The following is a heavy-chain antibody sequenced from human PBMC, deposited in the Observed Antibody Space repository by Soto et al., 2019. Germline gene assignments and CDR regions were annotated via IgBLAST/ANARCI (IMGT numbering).Heavy chain of an antibody. CDR2: TSNSGNSV. J-gene: IGHJ5*02. CDR1: GFTFNDFF. V-gene: IGHV3-11*01. Sequence: QVQLVESGGDLVKPGGSLRLSCAASGFTFNDFFMTWIRQAPGRGPEWVASTSNSGNSVYYADSVKGRFTVSRDNAQNTLTLQMTDLRVDDTAVYYCARNTFNWFDPWGQRTLVTVSS. CDR3: ARNTFNWFDP.